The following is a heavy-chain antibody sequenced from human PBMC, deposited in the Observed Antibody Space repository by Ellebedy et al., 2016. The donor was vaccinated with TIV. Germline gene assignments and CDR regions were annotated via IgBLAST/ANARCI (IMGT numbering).Heavy chain of an antibody. CDR3: ARYRTPGDGYWVFDQ. V-gene: IGHV3-23*01. D-gene: IGHD5-18*01. Sequence: GESLKISCAASGFTFSRYAMTWVRQAPGKGLEWVSGIVGSGGGIFYADSVKGRFTISRDNSKSTVDLQMNSLRAEDTAIYYCARYRTPGDGYWVFDQWGQGALVTVSS. J-gene: IGHJ4*02. CDR1: GFTFSRYA. CDR2: IVGSGGGI.